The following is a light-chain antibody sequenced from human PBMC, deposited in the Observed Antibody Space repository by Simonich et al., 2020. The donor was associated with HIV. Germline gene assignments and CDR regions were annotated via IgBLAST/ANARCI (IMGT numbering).Light chain of an antibody. CDR2: WAS. J-gene: IGKJ4*01. V-gene: IGKV4-1*01. CDR3: QQYSSTPPT. CDR1: QSVLYSSNNKNY. Sequence: DIVMTQSPDSLAVSLCERATINCKSSQSVLYSSNNKNYLTWYQQKPGQPPKLLIYWASTRESGVPDRFSGSGSGTDFTLTISSLQAEDVAVYYCQQYSSTPPTFGGGTKVEIK.